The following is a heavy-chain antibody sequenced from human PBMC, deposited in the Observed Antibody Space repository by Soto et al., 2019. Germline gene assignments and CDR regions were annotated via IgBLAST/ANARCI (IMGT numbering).Heavy chain of an antibody. Sequence: ASVKVSCKASGFSFTGYDIHWLLQAPGQGLEWMGWINAYSGGTEYAQKFQGRVTLTRDTSIAIAYLTLTSLTSDDTALYYCAKGVTRQLAYWLDPWGQGTQVTVSS. CDR3: AKGVTRQLAYWLDP. V-gene: IGHV1-2*02. CDR2: INAYSGGT. D-gene: IGHD6-13*01. CDR1: GFSFTGYD. J-gene: IGHJ5*02.